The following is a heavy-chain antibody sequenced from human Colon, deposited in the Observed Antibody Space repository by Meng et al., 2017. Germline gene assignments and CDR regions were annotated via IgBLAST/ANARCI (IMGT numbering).Heavy chain of an antibody. V-gene: IGHV4-31*01. CDR1: GCSLSSGGYY. CDR3: ARVLPFSSGWSYFDY. D-gene: IGHD6-19*01. J-gene: IGHJ4*02. Sequence: QGRLQESGPRLVNPSQTLSLNCTVSGCSLSSGGYYWSWIRQHPGKGLEWIGYIYYSGSTYYNPSLKSLVTISVDTSKNQFSLKLSSVTAADTAVYYCARVLPFSSGWSYFDYWGQGTLVTVSS. CDR2: IYYSGST.